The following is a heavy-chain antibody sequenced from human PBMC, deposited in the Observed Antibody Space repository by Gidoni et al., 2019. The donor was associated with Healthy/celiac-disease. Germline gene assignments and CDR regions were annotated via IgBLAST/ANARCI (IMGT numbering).Heavy chain of an antibody. CDR3: ARGRGVSSTAGDDNWFDP. D-gene: IGHD6-13*01. V-gene: IGHV1-2*04. CDR1: GSTFTGYY. J-gene: IGHJ5*02. CDR2: INPNSGGT. Sequence: QVQLVQSGAEVKKPGPSVQVSCKASGSTFTGYYMHWVRQAPGQGLEWMGWINPNSGGTNYAQKFQGWVTMTRDTSISTAYMELSRLRSDDTAVYYCARGRGVSSTAGDDNWFDPWGQGTLVTVSS.